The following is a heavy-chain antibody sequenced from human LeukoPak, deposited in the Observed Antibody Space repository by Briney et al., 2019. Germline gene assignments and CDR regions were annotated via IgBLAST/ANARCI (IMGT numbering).Heavy chain of an antibody. J-gene: IGHJ6*03. Sequence: SETLSLTCTVSGGSISSGSYQWGSIRQPPGKGLEWIGSIYYSGTTYYNPSLKSRVTISVDTSKNQFSLKLSSVTAADTALYYCARLIYFYYYVDVWGKGTTVTVSS. CDR3: ARLIYFYYYVDV. V-gene: IGHV4-39*01. CDR1: GGSISSGSYQ. CDR2: IYYSGTT.